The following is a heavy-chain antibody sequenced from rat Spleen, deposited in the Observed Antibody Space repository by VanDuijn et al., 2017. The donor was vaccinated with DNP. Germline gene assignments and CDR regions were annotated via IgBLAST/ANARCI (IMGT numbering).Heavy chain of an antibody. V-gene: IGHV5-19*01. CDR2: ISTSGSRT. CDR3: ARRDYPVPAY. Sequence: EVQLVESGGGLVQPGRSLKVSCAASGFTFSNYGMHWIRQAPTKGLEWVASISTSGSRTYYPDSVKGRFTISRDDAKSSLYLQMNSLKSEDTATYYCARRDYPVPAYWGQGTLVTVSS. CDR1: GFTFSNYG. D-gene: IGHD1-4*01. J-gene: IGHJ3*01.